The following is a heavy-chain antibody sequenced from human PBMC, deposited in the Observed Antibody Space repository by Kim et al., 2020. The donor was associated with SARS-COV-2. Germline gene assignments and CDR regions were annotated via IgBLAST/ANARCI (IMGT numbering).Heavy chain of an antibody. CDR2: IIPIFGTS. CDR1: GGTFISYA. J-gene: IGHJ6*02. CDR3: ARESRLSGMDYYYGIDV. V-gene: IGHV1-69*13. D-gene: IGHD3-10*01. Sequence: SVKVSCKASGGTFISYAISWVRQATGQGLEWMGGIIPIFGTSNYAQKFQGRVTITADESTSTAYMELSSLRSEETAVYYCARESRLSGMDYYYGIDVWGQGTTVTVSS.